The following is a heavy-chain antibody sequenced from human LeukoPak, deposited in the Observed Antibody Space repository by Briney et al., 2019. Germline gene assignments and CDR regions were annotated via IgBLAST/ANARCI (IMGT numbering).Heavy chain of an antibody. CDR3: AREPSLHSSSSYNY. CDR1: GYTLTSYD. V-gene: IGHV1-8*01. D-gene: IGHD6-6*01. J-gene: IGHJ4*02. Sequence: ASVKVSCKASGYTLTSYDINWVRQATGQGLEWMGWMNPNSGNTGYAQKFQGRVTMTRDTSITTAYMELTSLSSDDTAVYYCAREPSLHSSSSYNYWGQGTLVTVSS. CDR2: MNPNSGNT.